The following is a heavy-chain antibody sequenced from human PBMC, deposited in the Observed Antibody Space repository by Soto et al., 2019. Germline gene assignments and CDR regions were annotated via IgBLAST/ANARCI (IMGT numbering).Heavy chain of an antibody. D-gene: IGHD2-21*01. CDR3: AREVLRVSPFDY. CDR1: GGCVSSGSYY. V-gene: IGHV4-61*01. CDR2: IYYSGGT. Sequence: XQTLLRPCTVPGGCVSSGSYYWSWIRQPPGKGLEWIGYIYYSGGTNYNPSLKSRVTISVDTSKNQFSLKLSSVTAADTPVYYPAREVLRVSPFDYCGQGTLVTVPS. J-gene: IGHJ4*02.